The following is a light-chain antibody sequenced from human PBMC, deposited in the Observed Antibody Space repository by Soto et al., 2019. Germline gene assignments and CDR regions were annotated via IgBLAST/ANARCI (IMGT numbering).Light chain of an antibody. CDR2: DSN. J-gene: IGLJ1*01. V-gene: IGLV1-40*01. CDR1: SSNIGAGRD. Sequence: QSVLTEPPSVSGAPGQRIIISCTGSSSNIGAGRDVHWDRQFPGEAPKFLISDSNHRPSGVPDRFSVSKSGASASLAITGLRAEDEGDYFCQSYGTSLSGLYVFGTGTKVTVL. CDR3: QSYGTSLSGLYV.